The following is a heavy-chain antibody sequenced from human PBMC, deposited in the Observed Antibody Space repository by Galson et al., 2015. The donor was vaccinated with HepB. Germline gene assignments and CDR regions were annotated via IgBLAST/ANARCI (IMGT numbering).Heavy chain of an antibody. CDR3: ASGLLWFGTKDPAHRYYYYGMDV. CDR1: GGTFSSYA. V-gene: IGHV1-69*13. J-gene: IGHJ6*02. CDR2: IIPIFGTA. D-gene: IGHD3-10*01. Sequence: SVKFSCKASGGTFSSYAISWVRQAPGQGLEWMGGIIPIFGTANYAQKFQGRVTITADESTSTAYMELSSLRSEDTAVYYCASGLLWFGTKDPAHRYYYYGMDVWGQGTTVTVSS.